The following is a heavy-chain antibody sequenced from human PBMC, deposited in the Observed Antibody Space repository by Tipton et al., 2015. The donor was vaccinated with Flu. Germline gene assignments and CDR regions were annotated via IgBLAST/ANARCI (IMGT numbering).Heavy chain of an antibody. CDR1: GYSLTSYP. V-gene: IGHV1-18*04. J-gene: IGHJ6*03. CDR2: ISGYSDDT. CDR3: ARDRGPGLERLDYFYMDV. Sequence: QSGAEVKKPGASVKVSCKASGYSLTSYPISWVRQAPGQGLEWMGWISGYSDDTNYAQKFQGRVTLTTDTSTSTAYMELRSLRSDDTAVYYCARDRGPGLERLDYFYMDVWGTGTTVTVSS. D-gene: IGHD3-10*01.